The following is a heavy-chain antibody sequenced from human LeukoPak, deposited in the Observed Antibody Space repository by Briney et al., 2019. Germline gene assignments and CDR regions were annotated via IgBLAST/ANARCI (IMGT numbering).Heavy chain of an antibody. CDR1: GGSISSYS. J-gene: IGHJ4*02. CDR3: ARLYSSGWRYFDY. CDR2: IYHTGST. Sequence: SETQSLTCTVSGGSISSYSWGWIRQPPGKGLEWIGYIYHTGSTNYNPSLRSRVTISLDTSKNHFSLKLNSVTAADTAVYYCARLYSSGWRYFDYWGQGTLVTVSS. D-gene: IGHD6-19*01. V-gene: IGHV4-59*08.